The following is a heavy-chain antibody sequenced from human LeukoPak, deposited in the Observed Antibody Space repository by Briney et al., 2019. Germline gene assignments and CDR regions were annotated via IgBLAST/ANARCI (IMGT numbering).Heavy chain of an antibody. Sequence: GGSLRLSCAASGFTVSNNYMSWVRRAAGKGPEWVALIYSGGSTYYADSVKGRFTISRDNSKNTLHLQMNSLRAEDTAVYYCVRNSGELGARGQGALVTVSS. J-gene: IGHJ4*02. CDR1: GFTVSNNY. CDR3: VRNSGELGA. D-gene: IGHD2-21*01. V-gene: IGHV3-53*01. CDR2: IYSGGST.